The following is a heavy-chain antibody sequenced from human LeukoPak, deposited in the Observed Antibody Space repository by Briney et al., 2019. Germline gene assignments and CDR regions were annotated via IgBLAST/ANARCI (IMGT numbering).Heavy chain of an antibody. V-gene: IGHV5-51*01. CDR2: IYPGDSDT. CDR3: ARCLGYCSGGSYCNWFDP. J-gene: IGHJ5*02. Sequence: GESLKISCKGSGYSFTSYWIGWVRQMPGKGLEWMGIIYPGDSDTRYSPSFQGQVTISADKSISTAYLQWSSLKASDTAMYYCARCLGYCSGGSYCNWFDPWGQGTLVTVSS. CDR1: GYSFTSYW. D-gene: IGHD2-15*01.